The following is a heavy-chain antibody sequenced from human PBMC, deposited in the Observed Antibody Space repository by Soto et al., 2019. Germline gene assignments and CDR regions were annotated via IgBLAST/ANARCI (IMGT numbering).Heavy chain of an antibody. D-gene: IGHD2-2*01. J-gene: IGHJ4*02. CDR1: GYSFTSYW. V-gene: IGHV5-51*01. Sequence: PGESLKISCKGSGYSFTSYWIGWVRQMPGKGLEWMGIIYPGDSDTRYSPSFQGQVTISADKSISTAYLQWSSLKASDTAMYYCARYPRTPGLVPAIHLPFDYWGQGTLVTVSS. CDR2: IYPGDSDT. CDR3: ARYPRTPGLVPAIHLPFDY.